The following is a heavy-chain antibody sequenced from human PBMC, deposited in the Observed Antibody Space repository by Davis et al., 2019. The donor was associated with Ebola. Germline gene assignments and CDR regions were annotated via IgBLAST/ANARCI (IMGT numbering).Heavy chain of an antibody. CDR1: GFPFRYYA. Sequence: GEFLKISCEASGFPFRYYAMTWVRQAPGKGLEWVSAISGAGGDTNYADSVKGRFTISRDNSKNMLFLQMNSLRAEDTAVYYCAKAMHPNVPGYYGLDVWGQGTTVTVSS. D-gene: IGHD6-6*01. J-gene: IGHJ6*02. CDR2: ISGAGGDT. V-gene: IGHV3-23*01. CDR3: AKAMHPNVPGYYGLDV.